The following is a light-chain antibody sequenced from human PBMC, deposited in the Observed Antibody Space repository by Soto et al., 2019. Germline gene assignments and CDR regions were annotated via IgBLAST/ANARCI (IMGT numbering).Light chain of an antibody. CDR1: SSNVGAGFG. V-gene: IGLV1-40*01. CDR2: SSI. CDR3: QSYDSSLNGYV. Sequence: QSVLTQPPSVSGVPGQRVTISCTGSSSNVGAGFGVHWYQQLPGTAPKLLIYSSINRPSGVPDRFSGSKSATSASLAITGLHAEDEADHYCQSYDSSLNGYVFGTGTKLTVL. J-gene: IGLJ1*01.